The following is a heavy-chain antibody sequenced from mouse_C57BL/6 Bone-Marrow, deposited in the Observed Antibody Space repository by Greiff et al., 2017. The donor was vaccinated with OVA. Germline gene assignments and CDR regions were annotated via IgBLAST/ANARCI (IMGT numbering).Heavy chain of an antibody. CDR3: ARFYGSSYAIDY. D-gene: IGHD1-1*01. CDR2: INPSNGGT. CDR1: GYTFTSYW. J-gene: IGHJ4*01. Sequence: VQLQQSGTELVKPGASVKLSCKASGYTFTSYWMHWVKQRPGQGLEWIGNINPSNGGTNYNEKFKSKATLTVNKSSSTAYMQLSSLTSEDSAVYYCARFYGSSYAIDYWGQGTSVTVSS. V-gene: IGHV1-53*01.